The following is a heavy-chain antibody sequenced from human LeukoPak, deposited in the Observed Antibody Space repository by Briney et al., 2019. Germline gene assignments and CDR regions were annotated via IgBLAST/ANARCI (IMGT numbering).Heavy chain of an antibody. Sequence: GGSLRLSCAAFGFTFSSYWMSWVRQAPGKGLEWVANIKQDGSEKYYVDSVKGRFTISRDNAKNSLYLQMNSLRAEDTAVYYCARARGGSRDYWGQGTLVTVSS. CDR1: GFTFSSYW. CDR3: ARARGGSRDY. D-gene: IGHD2-15*01. J-gene: IGHJ4*02. CDR2: IKQDGSEK. V-gene: IGHV3-7*01.